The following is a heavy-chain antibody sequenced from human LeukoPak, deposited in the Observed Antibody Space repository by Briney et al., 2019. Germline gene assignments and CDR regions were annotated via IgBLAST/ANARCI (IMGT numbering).Heavy chain of an antibody. J-gene: IGHJ4*02. CDR2: ISGNGGVI. V-gene: IGHV3-11*04. Sequence: GGSLRLSCAASGFTFDDYGMTWVRQAPGKGLEWLSYISGNGGVIQYADSVEGRFTISRDNAKNLLYLQMDSLRVEDTAIYYCARDPRTVRIWGQGTLVTVSS. CDR3: ARDPRTVRI. D-gene: IGHD1-1*01. CDR1: GFTFDDYG.